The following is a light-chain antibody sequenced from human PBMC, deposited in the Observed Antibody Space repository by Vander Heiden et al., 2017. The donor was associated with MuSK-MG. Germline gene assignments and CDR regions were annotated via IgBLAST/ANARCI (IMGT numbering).Light chain of an antibody. Sequence: EIVLTQSPATLSLSPGERATLSCRASQSVSNYLAWYQQKPGQAPRLLIHDASNRATGIPDRFSGSGSGTDFTLTSSSREPEDFAVYYWQQRSNLLTFGGGTKVEIK. CDR3: QQRSNLLT. J-gene: IGKJ4*01. CDR1: QSVSNY. V-gene: IGKV3-11*01. CDR2: DAS.